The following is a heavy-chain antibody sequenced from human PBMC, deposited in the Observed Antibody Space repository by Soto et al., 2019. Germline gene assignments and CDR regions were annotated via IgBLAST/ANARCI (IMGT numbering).Heavy chain of an antibody. CDR1: GGSISSSSYY. Sequence: SETLSLTCTVSGGSISSSSYYWGWIRQPPGKGLEWIGSIYYSGSTYYNPSLKSRVTISVDTSKNQFSLKLSSVTAADTAVYYCYILTGYPYYYFDYWGQGTLVNVSS. J-gene: IGHJ4*02. D-gene: IGHD3-9*01. V-gene: IGHV4-39*01. CDR2: IYYSGST. CDR3: YILTGYPYYYFDY.